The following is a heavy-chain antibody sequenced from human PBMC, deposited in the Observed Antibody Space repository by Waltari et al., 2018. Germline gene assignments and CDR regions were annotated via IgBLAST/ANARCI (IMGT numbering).Heavy chain of an antibody. J-gene: IGHJ3*02. D-gene: IGHD2-15*01. Sequence: EVQLVESGGGLVQPGGSLRLSCAASGFTFSSYAMHWVRQAPGKGLEYVSAISSNGGSTYYANSVKGRFTSSRDKSKNTLYLQMGSRRAEDMAVYDCASGDSGAGAFDIWGQGTMVTVSS. V-gene: IGHV3-64*01. CDR3: ASGDSGAGAFDI. CDR2: ISSNGGST. CDR1: GFTFSSYA.